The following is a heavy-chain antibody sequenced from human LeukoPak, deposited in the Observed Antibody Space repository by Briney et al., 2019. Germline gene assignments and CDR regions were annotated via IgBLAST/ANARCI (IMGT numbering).Heavy chain of an antibody. V-gene: IGHV3-30*18. D-gene: IGHD3-10*01. J-gene: IGHJ4*02. CDR3: AKVKMVRGVTPKIDY. CDR2: ISYDGSNK. Sequence: PGGSLRLSCAASGFTFSSYGMHWVRQAPGEGLEWVAVISYDGSNKYYADSVKGRFTISRDNSKNTLYLQMNSLRAEDTAVYYCAKVKMVRGVTPKIDYWGQGTLVTVSS. CDR1: GFTFSSYG.